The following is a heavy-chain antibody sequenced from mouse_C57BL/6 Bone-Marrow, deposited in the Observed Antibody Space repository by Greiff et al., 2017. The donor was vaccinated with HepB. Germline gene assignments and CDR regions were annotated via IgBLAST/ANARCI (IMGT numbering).Heavy chain of an antibody. V-gene: IGHV5-6*02. D-gene: IGHD1-1*01. CDR1: GFTFSSYG. CDR2: ISSGGSYT. Sequence: EVKLMESGGDLVKPGGSLKLSCAASGFTFSSYGMSWVRQTPDKRLEWVATISSGGSYTYYPDSVKGRFTISRDNAKNTLYLQMSSLKSEDTAMYYCARRFITTAYYFDYWGQGTTLTVSS. J-gene: IGHJ2*01. CDR3: ARRFITTAYYFDY.